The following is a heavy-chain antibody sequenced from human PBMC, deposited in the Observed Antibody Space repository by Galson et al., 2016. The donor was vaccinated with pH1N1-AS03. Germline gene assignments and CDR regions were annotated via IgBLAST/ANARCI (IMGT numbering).Heavy chain of an antibody. D-gene: IGHD2-2*01. J-gene: IGHJ6*02. CDR2: ISNDGRNV. CDR1: GFTFSMSY. Sequence: SLRLSCAASGFTFSMSYIHWVRQAPGKGLEWVSRISNDGRNVRYADFVKGRFAVSRDNAKNTVFLQMNSLRADDTAVYFCERRNPNPNFAIWYQHDYGMDVWGQGTTVTGSS. CDR3: ERRNPNPNFAIWYQHDYGMDV. V-gene: IGHV3-74*01.